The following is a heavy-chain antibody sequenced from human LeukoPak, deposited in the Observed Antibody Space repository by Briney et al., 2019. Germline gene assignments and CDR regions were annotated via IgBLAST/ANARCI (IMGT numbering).Heavy chain of an antibody. J-gene: IGHJ4*02. CDR2: IYPGDSDT. Sequence: GESLKISCKGSGYSFTSYWIGWVRQMPGKGLELMGIIYPGDSDTRYSPSFQGQVTISADKPISTAYLQWSSLKASDTAMYYCARCPRDGSCSLDYWGQGTLVTVSS. CDR3: ARCPRDGSCSLDY. V-gene: IGHV5-51*04. D-gene: IGHD2-15*01. CDR1: GYSFTSYW.